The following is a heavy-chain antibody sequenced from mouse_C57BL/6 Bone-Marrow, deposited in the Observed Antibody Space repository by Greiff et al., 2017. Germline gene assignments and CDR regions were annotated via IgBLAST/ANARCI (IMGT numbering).Heavy chain of an antibody. CDR1: GYTFTSYG. V-gene: IGHV1-81*01. CDR3: ARGDYYAMDY. J-gene: IGHJ4*01. Sequence: VQLQQSGAELARPGASVKLSCKASGYTFTSYGISWVKQRTGQGLEWIGEIYPRSGNTYYNEKFKGKATLTADKSSSTAYMEIRSLTSEDSAVYFCARGDYYAMDYWGQGTSVTVSS. CDR2: IYPRSGNT.